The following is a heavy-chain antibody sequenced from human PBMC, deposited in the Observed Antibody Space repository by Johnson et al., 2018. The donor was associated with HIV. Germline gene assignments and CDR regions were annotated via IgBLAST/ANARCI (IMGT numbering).Heavy chain of an antibody. Sequence: VQLVESGGGVVQPGGSLRLSCVASGFIFSSYAMHWVRLAPGKGLEWVSGISWNSGSIGYADSVKGRFTISRDNSKNTLYLQMNSLRAEDTAVYYCARDKANWGPSRDVGAFDIWGQGTMVTVSS. V-gene: IGHV3-9*01. CDR3: ARDKANWGPSRDVGAFDI. D-gene: IGHD7-27*01. CDR1: GFIFSSYA. CDR2: ISWNSGSI. J-gene: IGHJ3*02.